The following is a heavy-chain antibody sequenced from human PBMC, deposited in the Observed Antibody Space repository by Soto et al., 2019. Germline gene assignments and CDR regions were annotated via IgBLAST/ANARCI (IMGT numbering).Heavy chain of an antibody. CDR3: AKDSFLEWSQPNGYGMDV. D-gene: IGHD3-3*01. CDR2: ISGSGGST. V-gene: IGHV3-23*01. J-gene: IGHJ6*02. CDR1: GFTFSSYA. Sequence: PVGSLRLSCAASGFTFSSYAMSWVRQAPGKGLEWVSAISGSGGSTYYADSVKGRFTISRDNSKNTLYLQMNSLRAEDTAVYYCAKDSFLEWSQPNGYGMDVWGQGTTVTVSS.